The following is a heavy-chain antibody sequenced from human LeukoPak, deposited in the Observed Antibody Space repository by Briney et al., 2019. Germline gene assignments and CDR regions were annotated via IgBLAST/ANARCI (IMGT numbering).Heavy chain of an antibody. CDR1: GVSISSYY. D-gene: IGHD3-10*01. CDR2: IYYSGST. J-gene: IGHJ4*02. Sequence: PSETLSLTCTVSGVSISSYYWSWIRQPPGKGLEWIGYIYYSGSTNYNPSLKSRVTISVDTSKNQFSLKLSSVTAADTAVYYCARIGSGSGHFDYWGQGTLVTVSS. CDR3: ARIGSGSGHFDY. V-gene: IGHV4-59*01.